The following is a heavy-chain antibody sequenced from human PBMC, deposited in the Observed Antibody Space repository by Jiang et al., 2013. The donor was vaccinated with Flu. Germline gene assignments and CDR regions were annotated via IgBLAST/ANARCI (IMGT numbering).Heavy chain of an antibody. CDR3: ARIPNYSSSSDY. Sequence: PGLVKPSQTLSLTCVISGDSVSSNIATWNWIRQSPSRGLEWLGRTYYRSQWKNDYAVSVKSRININADTDRNQFSPQLSSVTPEDTALYYCARIPNYSSSSDYWGQGTLVTVSS. CDR1: GDSVSSNIAT. D-gene: IGHD6-6*01. V-gene: IGHV6-1*01. J-gene: IGHJ4*02. CDR2: TYYRSQWKN.